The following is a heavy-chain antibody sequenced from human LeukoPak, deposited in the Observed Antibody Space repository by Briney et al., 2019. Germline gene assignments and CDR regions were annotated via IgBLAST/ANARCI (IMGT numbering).Heavy chain of an antibody. D-gene: IGHD3-22*01. CDR2: IYYSGST. Sequence: SETLSLTCTVSGGCISSYYWSWIRQPPGKGLEWIGYIYYSGSTNYNPSLKSRVTISVDTSKNQFSLKLSSVTAADTAVYYCARAFHDSSGYYYGMDVWGQGTTVTVSS. V-gene: IGHV4-59*01. CDR1: GGCISSYY. CDR3: ARAFHDSSGYYYGMDV. J-gene: IGHJ6*02.